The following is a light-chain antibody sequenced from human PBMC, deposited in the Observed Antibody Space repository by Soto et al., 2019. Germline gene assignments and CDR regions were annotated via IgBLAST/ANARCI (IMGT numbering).Light chain of an antibody. J-gene: IGLJ2*01. CDR2: LSSDGSH. Sequence: QLVLTQSPSATASLGASVKLTCTLSSGHSRYTIAWHQQQPEKGPRFLMRLSSDGSHIKGDGIPDRFSGSSSGAERYLTISSLQSEDEADYYCQTWGTGTVLIGGGTQLTVL. V-gene: IGLV4-69*01. CDR1: SGHSRYT. CDR3: QTWGTGTVL.